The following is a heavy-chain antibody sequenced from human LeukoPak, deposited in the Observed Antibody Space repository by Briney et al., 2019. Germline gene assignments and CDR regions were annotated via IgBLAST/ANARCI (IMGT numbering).Heavy chain of an antibody. V-gene: IGHV4-59*08. CDR1: GGSISSCY. D-gene: IGHD6-13*01. Sequence: SETLSLTCTVSGGSISSCYWSWIRQPPGKGLEWIGYIYYSGSTNYNPSLKSRVTISVDTSKNQFSLKLSSVTAADTAVYYCARQSSSLEGDYFDYWGQGTLVTVSS. CDR2: IYYSGST. J-gene: IGHJ4*02. CDR3: ARQSSSLEGDYFDY.